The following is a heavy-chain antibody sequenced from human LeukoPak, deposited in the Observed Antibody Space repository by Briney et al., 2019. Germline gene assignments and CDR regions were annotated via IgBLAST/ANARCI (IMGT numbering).Heavy chain of an antibody. CDR2: IKSRTYGGTT. Sequence: GGSLRLPCTTSGFTFGDYGVHWVRQAPGKGLEWIGFIKSRTYGGTTEYAASVKGRFTISRDDSKSIAYLQMNSLKTEDTAVYFCARDRDHGLDYWGQGTLVTVSS. CDR3: ARDRDHGLDY. D-gene: IGHD4-17*01. CDR1: GFTFGDYG. V-gene: IGHV3-49*04. J-gene: IGHJ4*02.